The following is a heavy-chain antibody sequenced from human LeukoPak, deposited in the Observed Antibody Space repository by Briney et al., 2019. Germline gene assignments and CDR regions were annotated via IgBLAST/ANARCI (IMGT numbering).Heavy chain of an antibody. D-gene: IGHD6-19*01. CDR1: GGTFSSYA. CDR2: IIPILGIA. CDR3: ARGYSSRPTAGTELFDY. Sequence: SVKVSCKASGGTFSSYAISWVRQAPGQGLEWMGRIIPILGIANYAQKFQGRVTITADKSTSTAYMELSSLRSEDTAVYYCARGYSSRPTAGTELFDYWGQGTLVTVSS. V-gene: IGHV1-69*04. J-gene: IGHJ4*02.